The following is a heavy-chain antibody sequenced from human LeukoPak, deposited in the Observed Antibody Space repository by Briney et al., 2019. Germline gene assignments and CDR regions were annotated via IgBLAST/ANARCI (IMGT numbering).Heavy chain of an antibody. V-gene: IGHV4-39*01. D-gene: IGHD4-4*01. CDR2: IYYSGST. CDR1: GGSISSSSYS. CDR3: ARQGLQYYFDY. Sequence: SETLSLTCTVSGGSISSSSYSWGWIRQPPGKGLEWIGSIYYSGSTYYNPSLKSRVTISVDTSKNQFSLKLSSVTAADTAVYYCARQGLQYYFDYWGQGTLVTVSS. J-gene: IGHJ4*02.